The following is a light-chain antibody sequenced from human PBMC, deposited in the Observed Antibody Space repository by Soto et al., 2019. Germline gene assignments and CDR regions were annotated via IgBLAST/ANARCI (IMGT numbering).Light chain of an antibody. Sequence: EIVLTQSPGTLSLSPGERATLSCRASQSVSSSYLAWYQQKPGQAPRLLIYGASSRATGIPDRFSGSGSGTDFTLTISRLEPEDFEVYYWQQYGSSTDTFGHGTKLEIK. CDR2: GAS. J-gene: IGKJ2*01. CDR3: QQYGSSTDT. V-gene: IGKV3-20*01. CDR1: QSVSSSY.